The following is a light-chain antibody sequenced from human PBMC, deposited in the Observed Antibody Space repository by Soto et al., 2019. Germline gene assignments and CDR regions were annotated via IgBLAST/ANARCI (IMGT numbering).Light chain of an antibody. J-gene: IGLJ3*02. CDR3: CSYAGSRV. CDR1: SSDAGNYNL. Sequence: QSALTQPASVSGSPGQSITISCTGTSSDAGNYNLVSWYQHHPGKAPKLMIYEGSKRPSGVSNRFSGSNSGTTASLTISGLQAEDEADYYCCSYAGSRVFGGGTQLTVL. V-gene: IGLV2-23*01. CDR2: EGS.